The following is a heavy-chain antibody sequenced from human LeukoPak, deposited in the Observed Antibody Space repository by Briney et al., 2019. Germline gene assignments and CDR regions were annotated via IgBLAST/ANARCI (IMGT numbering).Heavy chain of an antibody. CDR1: GFTFTRHW. Sequence: GGSLRLSCAASGFTFTRHWMHWVRQAPGRGLVWVSRIDNDGSSSTHADSVKGRFTISRDSAKNTLYLQMTSLRDEDTAVYYCARGGVGSSGYVDYYYNMDVWGKGTAVTASS. J-gene: IGHJ6*03. V-gene: IGHV3-74*01. D-gene: IGHD5-18*01. CDR2: IDNDGSSS. CDR3: ARGGVGSSGYVDYYYNMDV.